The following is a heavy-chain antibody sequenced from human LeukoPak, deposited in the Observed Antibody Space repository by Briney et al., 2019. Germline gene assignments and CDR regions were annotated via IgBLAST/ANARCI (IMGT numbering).Heavy chain of an antibody. CDR3: ARGGAGYYGSGSYFGLNWFDP. Sequence: ASVKVSCKASGYTFTGYYMHWVRQAPGQGLEWMGWINLNSGGTNYAQKFQGRVTMTRDTSISTAYMELSRLRSDDTAVYYCARGGAGYYGSGSYFGLNWFDPWGQGTLVTVSS. J-gene: IGHJ5*02. D-gene: IGHD3-10*01. CDR2: INLNSGGT. CDR1: GYTFTGYY. V-gene: IGHV1-2*02.